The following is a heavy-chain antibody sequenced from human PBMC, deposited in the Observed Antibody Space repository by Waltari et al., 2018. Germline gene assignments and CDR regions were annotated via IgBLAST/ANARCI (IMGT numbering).Heavy chain of an antibody. J-gene: IGHJ4*02. D-gene: IGHD2-15*01. Sequence: EVQLLESGGGLVQPGGSLRLSCAASGFTFSSYAMSWVRQAPGKGLEWVSVIYSGGSSTYYADSVKGRFTISRDKSKNTLYLQMNSLRAEDTAVYYCAKDSRIYCSGGSCYSDFDYWGQGTLVTVSS. CDR3: AKDSRIYCSGGSCYSDFDY. V-gene: IGHV3-23*03. CDR1: GFTFSSYA. CDR2: IYSGGSST.